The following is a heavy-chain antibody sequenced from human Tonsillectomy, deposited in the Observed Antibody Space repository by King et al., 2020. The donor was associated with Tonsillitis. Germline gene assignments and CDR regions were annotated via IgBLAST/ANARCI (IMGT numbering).Heavy chain of an antibody. CDR1: GDSISSSTYY. D-gene: IGHD4-17*01. Sequence: QLQESGPGLVKPSETLSLACTVSGDSISSSTYYWGWIRQPPGKGLEWIGRIYYSGSTYYNPSLKSRVTISVDTSKNQFSLKLSSVTAADPAGYYCARLGGVRDSDYGGGFDYWGQGTLVTVSS. V-gene: IGHV4-39*01. CDR2: IYYSGST. J-gene: IGHJ4*02. CDR3: ARLGGVRDSDYGGGFDY.